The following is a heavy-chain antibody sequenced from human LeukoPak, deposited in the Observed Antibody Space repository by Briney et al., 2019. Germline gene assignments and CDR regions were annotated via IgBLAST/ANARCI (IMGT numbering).Heavy chain of an antibody. CDR3: APQEDCSRTGCQFDY. CDR1: GFIFSSYW. D-gene: IGHD2-2*01. J-gene: IGHJ4*02. CDR2: INSGGSST. Sequence: PGGSLRLSCAASGFIFSSYWMHWVRQAPGKGLVWVSRINSGGSSTSYADSVKGRFTISRDNAKNTLYLQMNNLRPEDTAVYYCAPQEDCSRTGCQFDYWGQGTLVTVSS. V-gene: IGHV3-74*01.